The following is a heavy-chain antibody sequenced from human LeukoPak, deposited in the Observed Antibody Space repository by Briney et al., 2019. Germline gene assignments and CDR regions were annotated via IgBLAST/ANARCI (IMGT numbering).Heavy chain of an antibody. Sequence: GGSLRLSCAASGFTFSSYWMNWVRQAPGKGLVWVSRINSDGSGTTYAESVKGRFTISRDNANNTLYLQMNSLRAEDTAVYFCAREFRKPSTGDWGQGTLVTVSS. J-gene: IGHJ4*02. CDR1: GFTFSSYW. V-gene: IGHV3-74*01. CDR2: INSDGSGT. D-gene: IGHD1-14*01. CDR3: AREFRKPSTGD.